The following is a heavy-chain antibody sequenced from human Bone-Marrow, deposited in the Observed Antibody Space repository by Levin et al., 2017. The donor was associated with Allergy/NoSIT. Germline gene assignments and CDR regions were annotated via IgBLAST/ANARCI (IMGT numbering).Heavy chain of an antibody. CDR1: GGSISSGHYY. CDR2: IYTTGST. J-gene: IGHJ6*03. CDR3: ARDRLASLYYYSMDG. V-gene: IGHV4-61*02. Sequence: LRLSCSVSGGSISSGHYYFTWVRQSAGKGLEWIGRIYTTGSTNYNPSLESRATISRDTFKKEVYLTLSSVTAADTAVYYCARDRLASLYYYSMDGWGRGTTVIVSS.